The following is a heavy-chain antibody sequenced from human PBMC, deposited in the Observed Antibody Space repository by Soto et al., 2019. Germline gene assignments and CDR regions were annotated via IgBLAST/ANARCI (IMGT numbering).Heavy chain of an antibody. CDR3: ARESRSALGTVEH. CDR2: IYYSGST. D-gene: IGHD6-13*01. Sequence: SETQSLTSTVSGCNISSSIYYWGWIRQPPGKGLEWIGGIYYSGSTYYNPSLKSRVTMSVDTSKNQFSLTLNSVTAADTAVYYCARESRSALGTVEHWGRGTLVTVSS. J-gene: IGHJ4*02. CDR1: GCNISSSIYY. V-gene: IGHV4-39*07.